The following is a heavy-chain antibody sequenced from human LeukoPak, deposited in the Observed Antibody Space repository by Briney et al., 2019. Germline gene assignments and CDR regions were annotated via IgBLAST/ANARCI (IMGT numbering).Heavy chain of an antibody. J-gene: IGHJ4*02. V-gene: IGHV4-31*03. CDR1: GGSISSGGYY. CDR2: IYYSGST. D-gene: IGHD1-26*01. Sequence: SETLSLTCTVSGGSISSGGYYWSWIRQHPGKGLEWIGYIYYSGSTYYNPSLKSRVTISVDTSKNQFSLKLGSVTAADTAVYYCARDGRPVGATTYWARALGAYYFDYWGQGTLVTVSS. CDR3: ARDGRPVGATTYWARALGAYYFDY.